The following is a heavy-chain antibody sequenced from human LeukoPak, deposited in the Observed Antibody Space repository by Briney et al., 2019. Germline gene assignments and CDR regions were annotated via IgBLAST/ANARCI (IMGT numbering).Heavy chain of an antibody. D-gene: IGHD6-13*01. J-gene: IGHJ5*02. Sequence: GSLRLSCAASGFTFSSYEMNWVRQPPGKGLEWIGSIYYSGNTYYNASLKSQVSISIDTSKNQFSLRLSSVTAADTAVYYCARWFPIAAAGRTGRNWFDPWGQGTLVTVSS. CDR2: IYYSGNT. CDR1: GFTFSSYE. CDR3: ARWFPIAAAGRTGRNWFDP. V-gene: IGHV4-39*01.